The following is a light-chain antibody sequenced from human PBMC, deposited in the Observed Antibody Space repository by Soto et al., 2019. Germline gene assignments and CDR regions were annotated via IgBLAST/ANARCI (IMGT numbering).Light chain of an antibody. CDR1: STDIGGYNY. CDR3: TTFATSNDPSVV. Sequence: QSVLTQPPSASGSPGQSVTISCTGTSTDIGGYNYVSWYQQQPGKAPTLLIYEVYKRPSGVPDRFSASKSGNTTSLPVSGLQGDDEDDYYCTTFATSNDPSVVFGGGTKLTVL. J-gene: IGLJ2*01. CDR2: EVY. V-gene: IGLV2-8*01.